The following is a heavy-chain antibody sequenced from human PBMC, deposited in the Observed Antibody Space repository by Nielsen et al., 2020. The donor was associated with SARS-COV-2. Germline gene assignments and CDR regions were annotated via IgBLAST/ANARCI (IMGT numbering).Heavy chain of an antibody. V-gene: IGHV1-18*04. CDR1: GYTFTNYG. CDR3: AGYSTGWFSGLYWFDP. CDR2: ISGHNGDT. J-gene: IGHJ5*02. Sequence: ASVKDSCKASGYTFTNYGISWVRQAPGQGLEWLGWISGHNGDTYYDKKVQDRRTLTAVSSTSTAFLELTSLTSDDTAVYYCAGYSTGWFSGLYWFDPWGQGTLVTVST. D-gene: IGHD2-2*01.